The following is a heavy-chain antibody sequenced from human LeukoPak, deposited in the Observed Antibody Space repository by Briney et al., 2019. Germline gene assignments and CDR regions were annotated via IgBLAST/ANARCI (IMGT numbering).Heavy chain of an antibody. Sequence: SVKVSCKASGGTFSSYAISWVRQAPGQGLEWMGGFIPVFNVVTYAQKFQGRVTITADEPTSTVYMELTSLTSEDTAIFYCANLESKTRGGAFDIWGQGTAVTVSS. CDR2: FIPVFNVV. J-gene: IGHJ3*02. CDR1: GGTFSSYA. D-gene: IGHD3-3*01. CDR3: ANLESKTRGGAFDI. V-gene: IGHV1-69*13.